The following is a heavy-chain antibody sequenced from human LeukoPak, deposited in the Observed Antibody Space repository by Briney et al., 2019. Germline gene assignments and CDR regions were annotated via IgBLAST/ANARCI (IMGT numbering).Heavy chain of an antibody. D-gene: IGHD3-16*01. V-gene: IGHV4-61*05. CDR3: ARFGVYYDMGV. Sequence: SETLSLTCTVSGGSISSSSYYWDWIRQPPGKGLEWIGQIHYSGKADYNPSLRSRITISVDTSKNQMSLKLSSVTAADTAVYYCARFGVYYDMGVWGQGTTVTVSS. CDR1: GGSISSSSYY. CDR2: IHYSGKA. J-gene: IGHJ6*02.